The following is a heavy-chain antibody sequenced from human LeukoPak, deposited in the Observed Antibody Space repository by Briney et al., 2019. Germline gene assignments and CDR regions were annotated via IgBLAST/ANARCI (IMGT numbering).Heavy chain of an antibody. J-gene: IGHJ3*02. CDR1: GFTFSSYA. V-gene: IGHV3-23*01. CDR3: AKDSCSGGYYDILTGYYSGCAFDI. D-gene: IGHD3-9*01. Sequence: PGGSLRLSCAASGFTFSSYAMSWVRQAPGKGLEWVSAISGSGGSTYYADSVKGRFTISRDNSKNTLYLQMNSLRAEDTAVYYCAKDSCSGGYYDILTGYYSGCAFDIWGQGTMVTVSS. CDR2: ISGSGGST.